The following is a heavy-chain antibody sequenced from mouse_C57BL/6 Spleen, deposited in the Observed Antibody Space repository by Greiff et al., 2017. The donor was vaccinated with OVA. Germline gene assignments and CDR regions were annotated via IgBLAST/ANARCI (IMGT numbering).Heavy chain of an antibody. J-gene: IGHJ4*01. CDR2: INPNNGGT. V-gene: IGHV1-26*01. D-gene: IGHD1-1*01. CDR3: ARRGVYGGYAMDY. CDR1: GYTFTDYY. Sequence: EVQLQQSGPELVKPGASVKISCKASGYTFTDYYMNWVKQSHGKSLEWIGAINPNNGGTSYNQKFKGKATLTVDKSSSTAYMELRSLTSEDSAVYYCARRGVYGGYAMDYWGQGTSVTVSS.